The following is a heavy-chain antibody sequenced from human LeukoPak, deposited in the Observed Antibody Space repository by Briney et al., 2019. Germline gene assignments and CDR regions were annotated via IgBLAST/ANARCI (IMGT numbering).Heavy chain of an antibody. CDR1: GFTFSSYW. V-gene: IGHV3-74*01. CDR2: INSDGSST. D-gene: IGHD3-22*01. Sequence: QAGGSLRLSCAASGFTFSSYWMHWVRQAPGKGLVWVSRINSDGSSTSYADSVKGRFTISRDNAKNTLYLQMNSLRAEDTAVYYCARVPYYDSSRLHYYYYYYMDVWGKGTTVTVSS. CDR3: ARVPYYDSSRLHYYYYYYMDV. J-gene: IGHJ6*03.